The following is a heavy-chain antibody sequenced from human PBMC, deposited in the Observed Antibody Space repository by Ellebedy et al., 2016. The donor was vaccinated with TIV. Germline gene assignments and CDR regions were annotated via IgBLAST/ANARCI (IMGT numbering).Heavy chain of an antibody. CDR1: GFTFSSYW. CDR2: INGDGSEK. D-gene: IGHD6-19*01. CDR3: SRDERAVAGPGDY. J-gene: IGHJ4*02. V-gene: IGHV3-7*03. Sequence: PGGSLRLSCAASGFTFSSYWISWVRQAPGKGLEWVANINGDGSEKYYVESVKGRFTISRENAKNSLYLQLNGLRVEDSAVYYCSRDERAVAGPGDYWGQGTLVTVSS.